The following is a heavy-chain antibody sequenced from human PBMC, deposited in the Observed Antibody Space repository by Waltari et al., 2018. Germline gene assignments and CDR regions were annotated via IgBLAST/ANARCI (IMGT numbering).Heavy chain of an antibody. CDR2: IVPSDSYT. D-gene: IGHD3-10*01. Sequence: EVQLVQSGAEVKKPGESLRISCKGSGYSFTSYWISWVRQMPGKGLEWMGRIVPSDSYTNYSPSFPGHVTISADKSISTAYLQWSSLKASDTAMYYCARHADDYYGSGSYYHWGQGTLVTVSS. V-gene: IGHV5-10-1*03. CDR3: ARHADDYYGSGSYYH. CDR1: GYSFTSYW. J-gene: IGHJ5*02.